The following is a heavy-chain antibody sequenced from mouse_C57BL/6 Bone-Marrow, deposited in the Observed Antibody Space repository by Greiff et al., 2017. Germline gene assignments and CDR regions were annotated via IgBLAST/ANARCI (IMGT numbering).Heavy chain of an antibody. CDR3: AIYDYGEFEV. V-gene: IGHV5-9*04. J-gene: IGHJ1*03. Sequence: EVQVVESGGGLVKPGGSLKLSCAASGFTFSSYTMSWVRQTPEKRLEWVATISGGGGNTYYPHSVKGRFTIARDNAKNTLYLQMSSLRSEDTAMDYGAIYDYGEFEVWGTGTTVTVSS. CDR1: GFTFSSYT. CDR2: ISGGGGNT. D-gene: IGHD2-4*01.